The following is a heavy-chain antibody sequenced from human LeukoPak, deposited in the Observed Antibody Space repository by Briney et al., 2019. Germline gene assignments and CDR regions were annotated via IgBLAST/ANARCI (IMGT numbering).Heavy chain of an antibody. Sequence: GRSLRLSCAASGFTFSSYGMHWVRQAPGKGLEWVAVISYDGSNKYYADSVKGRFTISRDNSKNTLYLQMNSLRAEDTAVYYCAEFPTLENYFDYWGQGTLVTVSS. CDR1: GFTFSSYG. CDR3: AEFPTLENYFDY. J-gene: IGHJ4*02. D-gene: IGHD1-1*01. V-gene: IGHV3-30*18. CDR2: ISYDGSNK.